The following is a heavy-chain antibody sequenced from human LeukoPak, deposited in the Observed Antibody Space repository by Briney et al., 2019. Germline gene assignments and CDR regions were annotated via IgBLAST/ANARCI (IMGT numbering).Heavy chain of an antibody. CDR2: NKRKSDGGTT. CDR1: GFSFSNAW. D-gene: IGHD3-22*01. CDR3: TTDASSFYDNTTYYP. Sequence: GGSLRLSCAASGFSFSNAWMSWVRQAPGKGRHWLGRNKRKSDGGTTYYAAPETGRFTISIDESKRLLYLQINSLKTEDTAVYYCTTDASSFYDNTTYYPWGRGTLVTVSS. J-gene: IGHJ4*02. V-gene: IGHV3-15*05.